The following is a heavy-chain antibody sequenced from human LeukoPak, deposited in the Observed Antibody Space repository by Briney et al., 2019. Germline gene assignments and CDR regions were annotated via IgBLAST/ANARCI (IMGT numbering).Heavy chain of an antibody. CDR2: IYYSGST. J-gene: IGHJ4*02. V-gene: IGHV4-31*03. D-gene: IGHD4-17*01. CDR1: GGSISSGDYY. CDR3: ARGGDNGDRNTFDY. Sequence: SETRSLTCTVSGGSISSGDYYWSRIRQHPGKGLEWIGYIYYSGSTYYNPSLKSRVTISVDTSKNQFSLKVTSVTAADTAVYYCARGGDNGDRNTFDYWGQGTLVTVSS.